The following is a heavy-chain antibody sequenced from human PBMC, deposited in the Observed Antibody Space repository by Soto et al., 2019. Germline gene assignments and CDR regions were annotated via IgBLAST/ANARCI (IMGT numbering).Heavy chain of an antibody. CDR1: GFTFTSSA. D-gene: IGHD2-8*02. CDR2: INSAGNA. CDR3: ASRGVYYFDH. V-gene: IGHV3-23*01. Sequence: GESLKISCAASGFTFTSSAMAWVRQAPGKGLEWVSTINSAGNAYYADSVKGRFTISRDNSKNTLYLEMNSLRAEDTAVYYCASRGVYYFDHWGQGSLVTVSS. J-gene: IGHJ4*02.